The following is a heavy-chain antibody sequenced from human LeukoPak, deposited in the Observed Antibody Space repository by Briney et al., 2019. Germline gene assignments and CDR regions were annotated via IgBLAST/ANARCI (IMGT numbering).Heavy chain of an antibody. CDR2: IGVGGTT. D-gene: IGHD3-22*01. V-gene: IGHV3-23*01. CDR3: AKTQGYYES. Sequence: GGSLRLSCVASGFTFSSYGMNWVRQAPGKGLEWVSGIGVGGTTYYADSVKGRFTISRDTSKNALYLQMNSLRAEDTAVYYCAKTQGYYESWGQGTLVTVSS. CDR1: GFTFSSYG. J-gene: IGHJ5*02.